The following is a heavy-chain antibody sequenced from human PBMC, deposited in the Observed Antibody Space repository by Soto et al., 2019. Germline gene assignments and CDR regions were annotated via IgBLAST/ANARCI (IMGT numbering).Heavy chain of an antibody. Sequence: ASVKVSCKASGYTFTSYDINWVRQATGQGLEWMGWMNPNSGNTGYAQKFQGRVTMTRNTAISTAFMELSSQRSEDTAVYYCAREGINCAHDAFDIWGQGTMVTVSS. J-gene: IGHJ3*02. CDR2: MNPNSGNT. CDR1: GYTFTSYD. CDR3: AREGINCAHDAFDI. D-gene: IGHD1-20*01. V-gene: IGHV1-8*01.